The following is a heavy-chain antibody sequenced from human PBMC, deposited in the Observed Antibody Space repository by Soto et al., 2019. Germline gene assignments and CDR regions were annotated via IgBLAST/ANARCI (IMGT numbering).Heavy chain of an antibody. D-gene: IGHD3-16*01. J-gene: IGHJ6*02. CDR2: IVPDFGAP. V-gene: IGHV1-69*01. CDR3: ATPARDFYGPFYQHSGLDV. CDR1: GGPFRGYS. Sequence: QVQLVQSGPEVKKIGSSMRVSCKASGGPFRGYSLNWVRQAPGQGLEWIGGIVPDFGAPNYAQKVQGRVSITADEVSSTCYMELKGLRSDDTAVYYCATPARDFYGPFYQHSGLDVWGQGTRLTVSS.